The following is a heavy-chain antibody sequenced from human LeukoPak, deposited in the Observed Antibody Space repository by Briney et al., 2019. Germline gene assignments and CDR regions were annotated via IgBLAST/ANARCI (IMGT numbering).Heavy chain of an antibody. V-gene: IGHV3-74*01. CDR2: INSDGSST. J-gene: IGHJ4*02. D-gene: IGHD3-10*01. CDR3: ANLVRGWATGEFAN. Sequence: GGSLRLSCAASGFTFSSYWMHWVRQAPGKGLVWVSRINSDGSSTSYADSVKGRFTISRDNAKNTLYLQMNSLRAEDTAAYYCANLVRGWATGEFANWGQGTLVTVSS. CDR1: GFTFSSYW.